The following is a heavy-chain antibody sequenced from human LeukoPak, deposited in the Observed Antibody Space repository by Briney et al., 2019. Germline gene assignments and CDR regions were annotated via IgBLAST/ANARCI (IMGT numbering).Heavy chain of an antibody. J-gene: IGHJ4*02. V-gene: IGHV4-4*07. CDR3: ASGLNYGDYKLDY. Sequence: PSETLSLTCTVSGGSISSYYWSWIRQPAGKGLEWIGRIYTSGSTNYNPSLESRVTISVDKSKNQFSLKLSSVTAADTAVYYCASGLNYGDYKLDYWGQGTLVTVSS. CDR1: GGSISSYY. CDR2: IYTSGST. D-gene: IGHD4-17*01.